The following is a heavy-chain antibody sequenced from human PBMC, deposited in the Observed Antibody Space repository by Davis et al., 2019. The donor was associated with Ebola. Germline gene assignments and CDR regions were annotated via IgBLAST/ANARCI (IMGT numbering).Heavy chain of an antibody. V-gene: IGHV3-48*03. Sequence: GESLKISCAASGFTFSSYEMNWVRQAPGKGLEWVSYISSSGSNIKYADSVKGRFTISRDNSKNTLYLQMNSLRAEDTAVYYCAKDIWTVTTPDYWGQGTLVTVSS. J-gene: IGHJ4*02. D-gene: IGHD4-17*01. CDR2: ISSSGSNI. CDR1: GFTFSSYE. CDR3: AKDIWTVTTPDY.